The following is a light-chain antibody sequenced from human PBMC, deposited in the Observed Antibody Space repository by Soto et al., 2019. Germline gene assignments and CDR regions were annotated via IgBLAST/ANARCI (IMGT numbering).Light chain of an antibody. J-gene: IGLJ2*01. CDR3: QAGGTGVV. Sequence: QAVVTQSPSASASLGASVKLTCTLSSGHSSYAIAWHQQQPEKGPRYLMKLNSDGSHRKGDGLPDRFSGSSSGAERYLTISRLESEDEADCCRQAGGTGVVFGGGTKVTVL. CDR1: SGHSSYA. CDR2: LNSDGSH. V-gene: IGLV4-69*01.